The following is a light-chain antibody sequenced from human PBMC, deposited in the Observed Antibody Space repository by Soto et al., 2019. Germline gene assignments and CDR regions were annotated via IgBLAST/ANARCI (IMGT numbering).Light chain of an antibody. CDR1: QSVSSY. Sequence: EIVLTQSPATLSLSPGERATLSCRASQSVSSYLAWYQQKPGQAPRLLIYDASNRATGIPARFSGSGSGTDFTLTISSLEPEDFEVYYCQQRRNWPRTFGKGTKVDI. V-gene: IGKV3-11*01. J-gene: IGKJ1*01. CDR3: QQRRNWPRT. CDR2: DAS.